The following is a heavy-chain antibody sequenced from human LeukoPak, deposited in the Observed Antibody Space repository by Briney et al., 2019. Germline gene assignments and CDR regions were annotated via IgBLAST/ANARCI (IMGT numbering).Heavy chain of an antibody. J-gene: IGHJ4*02. CDR3: ARDQYSSSWYPFDY. Sequence: SETLSLTCTVSGGSISGYYWSWIRQPAGKGLEWIGRIYTSGSTNYNPSLKSRVTMSVDTSKNQFSLKLSSVTAADTAVYYCARDQYSSSWYPFDYWGQGTLVTVSS. CDR1: GGSISGYY. CDR2: IYTSGST. V-gene: IGHV4-4*07. D-gene: IGHD6-13*01.